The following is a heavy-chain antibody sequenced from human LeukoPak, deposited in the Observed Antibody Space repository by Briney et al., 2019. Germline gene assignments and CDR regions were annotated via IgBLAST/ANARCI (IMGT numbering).Heavy chain of an antibody. J-gene: IGHJ5*02. CDR1: GGSISSSSYY. V-gene: IGHV4-39*07. CDR2: IYYSGST. CDR3: ARENPHYYDSSGTNWFDP. D-gene: IGHD3-22*01. Sequence: PSETLSLTCTVSGGSISSSSYYWGWIRQPPGKGLEWIGSIYYSGSTYYNPSLKSRVTISVDTSKNQFSLKLSSVTAADTAVYYCARENPHYYDSSGTNWFDPWGQGTLVTVSS.